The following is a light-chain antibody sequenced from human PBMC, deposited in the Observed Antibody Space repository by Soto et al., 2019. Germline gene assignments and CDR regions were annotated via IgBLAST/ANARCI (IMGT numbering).Light chain of an antibody. V-gene: IGKV3-15*01. Sequence: EIVMTQSPATLSVSPGETATFSCRASQSIGSYLAWYQQRPGQAPRLLIYRSSSRATGVPARFSGSGSGTDFTLTISSLQSEDSAVYYCQQYGRSPLITFGQGTRLEI. J-gene: IGKJ5*01. CDR2: RSS. CDR1: QSIGSY. CDR3: QQYGRSPLIT.